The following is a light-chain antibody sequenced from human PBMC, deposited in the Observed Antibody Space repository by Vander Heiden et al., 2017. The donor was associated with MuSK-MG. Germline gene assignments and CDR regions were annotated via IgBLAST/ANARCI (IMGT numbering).Light chain of an antibody. V-gene: IGLV2-14*03. CDR3: ASYSTSPAWV. J-gene: IGLJ3*02. CDR1: SSDVGAYNF. Sequence: QSALTQPASVSGSPGQSITISCTGTSSDVGAYNFVTWYQQHTGKAPLLIINDVSNRPSGISNRFSGSKSGNTATLTISGLQAEDEGDYYCASYSTSPAWVFGGGTKVTVL. CDR2: DVS.